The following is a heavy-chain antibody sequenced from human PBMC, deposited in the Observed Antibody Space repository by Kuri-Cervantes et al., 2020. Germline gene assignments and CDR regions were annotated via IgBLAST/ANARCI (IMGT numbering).Heavy chain of an antibody. Sequence: LSLTCAASGFTFSSYAMSWVRQAPGKGLEWVSAISGSGGNTYYADSVKGRFTISRDNSKNTLYLQMNSLRAEDTAVYYCAKDQGSVGYYFDYWGQGTLVTVSS. CDR3: AKDQGSVGYYFDY. D-gene: IGHD1-26*01. CDR2: ISGSGGNT. V-gene: IGHV3-23*01. CDR1: GFTFSSYA. J-gene: IGHJ4*02.